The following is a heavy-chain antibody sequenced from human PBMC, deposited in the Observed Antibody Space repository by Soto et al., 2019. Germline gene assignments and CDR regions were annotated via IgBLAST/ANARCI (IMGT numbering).Heavy chain of an antibody. J-gene: IGHJ4*02. CDR3: ERGDSGSPLGYCDY. CDR1: GFSFNSFA. V-gene: IGHV3-30-3*01. CDR2: ISFDGSSK. Sequence: QVQLVESGGGVVQPGRSLRLSCAVSGFSFNSFAMHWVRQAPGKGLAWVSVISFDGSSKSYADSVKGRFTISRDNSRNTLALQMNSLRGDDTAVYYCERGDSGSPLGYCDYWGQGTLVTVSS. D-gene: IGHD2-15*01.